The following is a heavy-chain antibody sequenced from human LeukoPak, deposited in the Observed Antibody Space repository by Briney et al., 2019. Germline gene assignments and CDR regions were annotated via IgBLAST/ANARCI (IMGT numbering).Heavy chain of an antibody. D-gene: IGHD2/OR15-2a*01. CDR1: GFTFNNYG. V-gene: IGHV3-74*01. J-gene: IGHJ4*02. Sequence: GGSLRLSCAASGFTFNNYGMHWVRQAPGKGLVWVSHVNSDGGATSYADSVKGRFTISRDNAKNTVYLHMNSLRVEDTAVYYCTSFYETNWGQGTLVTVSS. CDR3: TSFYETN. CDR2: VNSDGGAT.